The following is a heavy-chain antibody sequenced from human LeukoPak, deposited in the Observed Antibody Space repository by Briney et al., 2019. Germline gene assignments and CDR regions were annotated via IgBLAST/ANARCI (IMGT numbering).Heavy chain of an antibody. D-gene: IGHD6-6*01. CDR1: GGTFSSYA. CDR2: IIPILGIA. V-gene: IGHV1-69*04. CDR3: AHRPHSSSSNDCYYYYGMDV. Sequence: SVKVSCKASGGTFSSYAISWVRQAPGQGLEWMGRIIPILGIANYAQKFQGRVTITADKSTSTAYMELSSLRSEDTAVYYCAHRPHSSSSNDCYYYYGMDVWGQGTTVTVSS. J-gene: IGHJ6*02.